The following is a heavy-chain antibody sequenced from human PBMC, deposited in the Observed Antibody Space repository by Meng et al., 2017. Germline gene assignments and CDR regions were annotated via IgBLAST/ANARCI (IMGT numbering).Heavy chain of an antibody. CDR3: ARETYYDFWSGYGHFDY. CDR2: ISAYNGNT. J-gene: IGHJ4*02. CDR1: GYTSTSYG. V-gene: IGHV1-18*01. D-gene: IGHD3-3*01. Sequence: VQLLQSGAEVTKPGASGKVSCKASGYTSTSYGISWVRQAPGQGLEWMGWISAYNGNTNYAQKLQGRVTMTTDTSTSTAYMELRSLRSDDTAVYYCARETYYDFWSGYGHFDYWGQGTLVTVSS.